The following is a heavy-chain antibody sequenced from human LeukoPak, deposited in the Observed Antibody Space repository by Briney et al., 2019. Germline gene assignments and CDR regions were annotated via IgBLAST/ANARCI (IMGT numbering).Heavy chain of an antibody. Sequence: ASVKVSCKASGYTFTRYDINWVRQATGQGLEWMGWMNPNSGNTGYAQKFQGRVTMTRNTSISTAYMELSSLRSEDTAVYYCARCGYYDFWSGYSYGMDVWGQGTTVTVSS. CDR2: MNPNSGNT. V-gene: IGHV1-8*01. J-gene: IGHJ6*02. CDR3: ARCGYYDFWSGYSYGMDV. CDR1: GYTFTRYD. D-gene: IGHD3-3*01.